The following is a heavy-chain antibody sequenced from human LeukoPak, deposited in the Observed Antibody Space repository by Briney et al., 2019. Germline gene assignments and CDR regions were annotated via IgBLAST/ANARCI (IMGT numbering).Heavy chain of an antibody. D-gene: IGHD6-13*01. Sequence: SETLSLTCTVSGRSISSSSYYWGWIRQPPRKGLERFGTIYYSGSTYYNPSLKSRVTISVDTSKNQFSLKLSSVTAADTAVYYCARHADEQQLVYFDYWGQGTLVTVSS. CDR2: IYYSGST. CDR3: ARHADEQQLVYFDY. J-gene: IGHJ4*02. V-gene: IGHV4-39*01. CDR1: GRSISSSSYY.